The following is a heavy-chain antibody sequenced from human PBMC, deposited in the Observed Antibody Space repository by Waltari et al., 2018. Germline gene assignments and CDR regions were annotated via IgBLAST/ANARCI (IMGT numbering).Heavy chain of an antibody. CDR3: ARGGSGSYYPYYYYYGMDV. CDR2: MNPNSGNT. CDR1: GYTFTSYD. V-gene: IGHV1-8*01. J-gene: IGHJ6*02. D-gene: IGHD1-26*01. Sequence: QVQLVQSGAEVKKPGASVKVSCKASGYTFTSYDIHWVRQATGQGLEWMGWMNPNSGNTGYAQKFQGRVTMTRNTSISTAYMELSSLRSEDTAVYYCARGGSGSYYPYYYYYGMDVWGQGTTVTVSS.